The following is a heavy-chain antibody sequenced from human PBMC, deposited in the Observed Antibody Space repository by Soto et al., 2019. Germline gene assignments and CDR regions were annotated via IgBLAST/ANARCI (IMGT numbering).Heavy chain of an antibody. V-gene: IGHV4-39*01. CDR1: GGSISSSSYY. D-gene: IGHD6-6*01. Sequence: QLQLQESGPGRVKPSETLSLTCTVSGGSISSSSYYWGGIRQPPGKGLEWIGSIYYSGSTYSNPPLKSRVTISVDTSENQFSLKLSSVTAADTAVYYCARHPSSSVPDHWGQGTRVTVPS. J-gene: IGHJ4*02. CDR2: IYYSGST. CDR3: ARHPSSSVPDH.